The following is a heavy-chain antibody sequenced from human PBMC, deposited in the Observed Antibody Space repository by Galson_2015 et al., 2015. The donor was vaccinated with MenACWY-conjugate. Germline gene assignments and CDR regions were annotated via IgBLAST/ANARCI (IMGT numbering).Heavy chain of an antibody. CDR1: GGTFSSYA. Sequence: SVKVSCKASGGTFSSYAISWVRQAPGQGLEWMGGIIPIFGTANYAQKFQGRVTITADESTSTAYMELSSLRSEDTAVYYCARVSSTSCYSCYYYYGMDVWAKGPRSPSP. CDR2: IIPIFGTA. CDR3: ARVSSTSCYSCYYYYGMDV. J-gene: IGHJ6*02. V-gene: IGHV1-69*13. D-gene: IGHD2-2*02.